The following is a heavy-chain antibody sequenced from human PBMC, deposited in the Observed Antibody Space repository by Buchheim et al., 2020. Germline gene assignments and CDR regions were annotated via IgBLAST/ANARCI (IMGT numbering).Heavy chain of an antibody. CDR2: ISGSGGST. D-gene: IGHD3-22*01. CDR1: GFTFSSYA. V-gene: IGHV3-23*01. J-gene: IGHJ1*01. CDR3: AKDPDDSSGYPEYFQH. Sequence: EVQLLESGGGLVQPGGSLRLSCAASGFTFSSYAMSWVRQAPGKGLEWVSAISGSGGSTYYADSVKGRFTIPRDNSKKNLYLQMNSLRAEDTAVYYCAKDPDDSSGYPEYFQHWGQGTL.